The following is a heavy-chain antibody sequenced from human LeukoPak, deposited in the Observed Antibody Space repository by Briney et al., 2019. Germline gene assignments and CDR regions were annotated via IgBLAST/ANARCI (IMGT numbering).Heavy chain of an antibody. V-gene: IGHV1-18*01. J-gene: IGHJ4*02. CDR3: ARGKEYYYDSSGYYYFDY. Sequence: ASVKVSCKASAYTFTSYGISWVRQAPGQGLEWMGWISAYNGNTNYAQKLQGRVTMTTDTPTSTAYMELRSLRSDDTAVYYCARGKEYYYDSSGYYYFDYWGQGTLVTVSS. D-gene: IGHD3-22*01. CDR2: ISAYNGNT. CDR1: AYTFTSYG.